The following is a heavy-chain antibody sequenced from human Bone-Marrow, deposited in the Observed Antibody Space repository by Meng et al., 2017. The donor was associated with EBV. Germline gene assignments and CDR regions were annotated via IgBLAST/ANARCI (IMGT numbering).Heavy chain of an antibody. D-gene: IGHD5-18*01. CDR2: ISSDGSTT. CDR3: ARTRGILTATHFDY. CDR1: VTTFNSCW. V-gene: IGHV3-74*03. J-gene: IGHJ4*02. Sequence: GEAVGGLVQPGGPLRLSAAASVTTFNSCWMHWVRQVQGKGLVGVSHISSDGSTTTYAESVGGRFTLSRDNEKTTLFLQMTSLRAEESAVYYCARTRGILTATHFDYWGQGALVTVSS.